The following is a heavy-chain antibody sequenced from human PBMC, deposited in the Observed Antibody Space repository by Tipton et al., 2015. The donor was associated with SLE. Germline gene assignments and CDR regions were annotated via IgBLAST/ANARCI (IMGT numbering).Heavy chain of an antibody. CDR2: IYYSGST. V-gene: IGHV4-31*02. CDR1: GGSITTVSHY. Sequence: LRLSCTVSGGSITTVSHYWSWIRQHPGKGLEWIGYIYYSGSTYFNPSLKSRVTMSLDTSKNQFSLKLSSVTAADTAVYYCAKLGPTGYLGLWGRGTLVSVSS. CDR3: AKLGPTGYLGL. J-gene: IGHJ2*01. D-gene: IGHD3-16*01.